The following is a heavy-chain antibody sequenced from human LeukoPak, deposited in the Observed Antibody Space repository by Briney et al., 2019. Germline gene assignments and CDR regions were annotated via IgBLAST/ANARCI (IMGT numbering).Heavy chain of an antibody. Sequence: GGSLRLSCAASGFTFSSYGMQWVRQAPGKGLEWVAVISYDGRNKYYADSVKGRFTISRDNSKNTLYLQMNSLRAEDTAVYYCAKSYYDFWSGYYQTFDHWGQGTLVTVSS. CDR1: GFTFSSYG. CDR3: AKSYYDFWSGYYQTFDH. CDR2: ISYDGRNK. J-gene: IGHJ4*02. V-gene: IGHV3-30*18. D-gene: IGHD3-3*01.